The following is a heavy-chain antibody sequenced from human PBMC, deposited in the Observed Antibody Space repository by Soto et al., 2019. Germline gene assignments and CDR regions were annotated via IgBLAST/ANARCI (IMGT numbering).Heavy chain of an antibody. CDR1: GFTFISYA. J-gene: IGHJ3*02. V-gene: IGHV3-30-3*01. CDR3: SGILKIVATIGDAFDI. Sequence: PXXSQRLSSAASGFTFISYAMHWIRQATGKGLEWVAVISYDGSNKYYADSVKGRFTISRDNSKNTLYLQMNSLRAEDTAVYYCSGILKIVATIGDAFDIWGQGTMVTVSS. CDR2: ISYDGSNK. D-gene: IGHD5-12*01.